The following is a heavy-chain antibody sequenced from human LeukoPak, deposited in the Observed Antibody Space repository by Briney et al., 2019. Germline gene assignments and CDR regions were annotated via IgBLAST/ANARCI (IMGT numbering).Heavy chain of an antibody. CDR2: IYYSGST. Sequence: SETLSLTCTVSGGSISSYYWSWIRQPPGKGLEWIGYIYYSGSTNYNPSLKSRVTISVDTSKNQFSLKLSSVTAADTAVYYCARAVFFDRFDPWGQGTLVTVSS. V-gene: IGHV4-59*01. CDR1: GGSISSYY. CDR3: ARAVFFDRFDP. D-gene: IGHD3/OR15-3a*01. J-gene: IGHJ5*02.